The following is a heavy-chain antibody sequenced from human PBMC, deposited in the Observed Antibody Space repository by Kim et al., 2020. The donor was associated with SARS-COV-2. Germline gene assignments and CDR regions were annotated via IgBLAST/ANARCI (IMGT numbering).Heavy chain of an antibody. CDR3: ARDSRKFPGRDAFDI. CDR1: GYTFTGYY. J-gene: IGHJ3*02. CDR2: INPNSGGT. V-gene: IGHV1-2*04. Sequence: ASVKVSCKASGYTFTGYYMHWVRQAPGQGLEWMGWINPNSGGTNYAQKFQGWVTMTRDTSISTAYMELSRLRSDDTAVYYCARDSRKFPGRDAFDIWGQGTMVTVSS. D-gene: IGHD1-26*01.